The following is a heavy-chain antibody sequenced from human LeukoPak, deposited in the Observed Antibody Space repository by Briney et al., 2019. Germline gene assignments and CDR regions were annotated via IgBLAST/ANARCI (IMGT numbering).Heavy chain of an antibody. D-gene: IGHD3-22*01. CDR1: GFTFSSYS. Sequence: GGSLKLSCAASGFTFSSYSMNWVRQAPGKGLEWVSSISSSSSYIYYADSVKGRFTISRDNAKNSLYLQMNSLRAEDTSVYYCARASYDSSGYHHDYWGQGTLVTVSS. CDR2: ISSSSSYI. CDR3: ARASYDSSGYHHDY. J-gene: IGHJ4*02. V-gene: IGHV3-21*01.